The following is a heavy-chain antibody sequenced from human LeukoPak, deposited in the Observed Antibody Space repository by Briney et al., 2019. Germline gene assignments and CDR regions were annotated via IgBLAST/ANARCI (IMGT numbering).Heavy chain of an antibody. CDR2: IKQDGSQE. J-gene: IGHJ4*02. D-gene: IGHD3-3*01. CDR1: RFTLSTYW. CDR3: ARGVPYDSWSGPHYSDY. V-gene: IGHV3-7*01. Sequence: GGSLRLSCAASRFTLSTYWMSWVRQAPGKGLEWVAPIKQDGSQEYYVDSVKGRFTVSRDSAKNSLYLQMNSLRAEDTAVYYCARGVPYDSWSGPHYSDYWGQGTLVTVSS.